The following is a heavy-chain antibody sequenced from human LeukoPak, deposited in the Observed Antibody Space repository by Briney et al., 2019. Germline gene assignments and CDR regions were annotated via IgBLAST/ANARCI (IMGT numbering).Heavy chain of an antibody. CDR1: GGSISSSY. D-gene: IGHD2-21*02. V-gene: IGHV4-4*07. Sequence: SETLSLTCTVSGGSISSSYWNWIRQPAGKGLEWIGRIYTSGSTNYNPSLKSRVTISVDTSKNQFSLKLSSVTAADTAVYYCARGGFYCGGDCYVDYWGQGTLVTVSS. CDR2: IYTSGST. CDR3: ARGGFYCGGDCYVDY. J-gene: IGHJ4*02.